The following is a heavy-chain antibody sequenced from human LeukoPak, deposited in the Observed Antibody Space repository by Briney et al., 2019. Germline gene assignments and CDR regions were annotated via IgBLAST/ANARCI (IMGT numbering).Heavy chain of an antibody. D-gene: IGHD1-26*01. J-gene: IGHJ6*02. CDR1: GFTFSDYY. CDR2: ISSSSSYT. Sequence: GGSLRLSCEASGFTFSDYYMSWIRQAPGKGLEWVSYISSSSSYTNYADSVKGRFTISRDNAKNSLYLQMNSLRAEDTAVYYCARDRVGNYYYYYGMDVWGQGTTVTVSS. V-gene: IGHV3-11*05. CDR3: ARDRVGNYYYYYGMDV.